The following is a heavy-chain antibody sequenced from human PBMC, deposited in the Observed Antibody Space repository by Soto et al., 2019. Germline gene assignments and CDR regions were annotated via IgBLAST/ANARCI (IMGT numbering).Heavy chain of an antibody. D-gene: IGHD3-22*01. CDR2: ISGSGVST. CDR1: GFTFSSYS. J-gene: IGHJ4*02. V-gene: IGHV3-23*01. CDR3: AKSPGMYYYDSSGYYHYAY. Sequence: GGSLRLSCAASGFTFSSYSMSWVRQAPGKGLEWVSGISGSGVSTYYADSVKGRFTISRDNSKNTLYLQMNSPRAEDTAVYYCAKSPGMYYYDSSGYYHYAYWGQGTLVTVSS.